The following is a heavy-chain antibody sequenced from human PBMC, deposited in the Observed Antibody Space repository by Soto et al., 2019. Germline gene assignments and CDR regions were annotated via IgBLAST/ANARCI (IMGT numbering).Heavy chain of an antibody. J-gene: IGHJ6*02. V-gene: IGHV1-8*01. CDR3: ARVRRSPYAMDV. Sequence: GASVKVSCKASGYTFTSYGITWVRQAPGQGLEWMGWINPISGDTEYAQKFQGRVTMTRDTSISTAYMDLRSLISDDTAVYYCARVRRSPYAMDVWGQGTTVTVSS. CDR2: INPISGDT. D-gene: IGHD2-2*01. CDR1: GYTFTSYG.